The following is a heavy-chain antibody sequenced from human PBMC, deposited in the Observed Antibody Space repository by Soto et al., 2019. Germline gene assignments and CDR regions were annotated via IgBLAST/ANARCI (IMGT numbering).Heavy chain of an antibody. Sequence: QVQLVESGGGVVQPGRSLRLSCAASRFTFSSYGMHWVRQAPGKGLEWVAVIWYDGSNKYYADSVKGRFTISRDNSKNTLYLQMNSLRAEDTAVYYCARDRVGARFDYWGQGTLVTVSS. CDR2: IWYDGSNK. D-gene: IGHD1-26*01. CDR3: ARDRVGARFDY. V-gene: IGHV3-33*01. CDR1: RFTFSSYG. J-gene: IGHJ4*02.